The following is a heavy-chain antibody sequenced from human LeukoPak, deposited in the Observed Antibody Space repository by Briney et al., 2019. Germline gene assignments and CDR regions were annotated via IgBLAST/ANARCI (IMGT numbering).Heavy chain of an antibody. Sequence: PGGSLRLSCAASGFTFSSYSMNWVRQAPGKGLEWVSSISSSSYIYYADSVKGRFTISTDNAKNSLYLQMNSLRAQDTAVYYSAILTRIDKLPKRFHPWGQGTLVPVPS. CDR3: AILTRIDKLPKRFHP. D-gene: IGHD1-14*01. V-gene: IGHV3-21*01. CDR2: ISSSSYI. J-gene: IGHJ5*02. CDR1: GFTFSSYS.